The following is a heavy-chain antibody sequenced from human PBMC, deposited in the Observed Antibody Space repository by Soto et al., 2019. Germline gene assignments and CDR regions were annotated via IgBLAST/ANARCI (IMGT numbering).Heavy chain of an antibody. D-gene: IGHD1-26*01. V-gene: IGHV3-7*05. CDR1: GLALSNYW. J-gene: IGHJ4*02. Sequence: EVQLVESGGGLVQPGESLRLSCVASGLALSNYWINWVRQAPGKGLEWVANIKQDGSEKNYVDSVKGRFTISRDNARNSLYLQMNSLRAEDTAAYYCATEPRTWGCWGQGTLFTVSS. CDR3: ATEPRTWGC. CDR2: IKQDGSEK.